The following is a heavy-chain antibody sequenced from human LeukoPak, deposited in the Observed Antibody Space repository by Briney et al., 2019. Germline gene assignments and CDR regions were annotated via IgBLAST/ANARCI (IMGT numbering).Heavy chain of an antibody. CDR2: INDSGGST. CDR1: GFTFSSYG. D-gene: IGHD6-19*01. V-gene: IGHV3-23*01. Sequence: GGSLRLSCAASGFTFSSYGMSWVRQAPGKGLEWVSAINDSGGSTYYADSVKGRFTISRDNSKNTLYLQMNSLRAEDTAVYYCAKPAISSRGWYYDYWGQGTLVTVSS. CDR3: AKPAISSRGWYYDY. J-gene: IGHJ4*02.